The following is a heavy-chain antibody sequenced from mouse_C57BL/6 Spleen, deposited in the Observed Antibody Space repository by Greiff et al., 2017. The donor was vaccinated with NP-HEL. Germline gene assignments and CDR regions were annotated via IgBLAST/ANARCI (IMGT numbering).Heavy chain of an antibody. CDR2: IYPGDGDT. CDR1: GYAFSSSW. V-gene: IGHV1-82*01. D-gene: IGHD1-1*01. J-gene: IGHJ4*01. Sequence: VQLQQSGPELVKPGASVKISCKASGYAFSSSWMNWVKQRPGKGLEWIGRIYPGDGDTNYNGKFKGKATLTADKSSSTAYVQLSSLTSEDSAVYFCARRTITTVVATGAMDYWGQGTSVTVSS. CDR3: ARRTITTVVATGAMDY.